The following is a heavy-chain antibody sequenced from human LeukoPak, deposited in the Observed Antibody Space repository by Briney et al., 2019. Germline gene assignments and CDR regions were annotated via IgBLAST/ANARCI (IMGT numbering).Heavy chain of an antibody. D-gene: IGHD6-19*01. CDR1: GGSLSSYH. CDR3: AREDGWYTWFDP. Sequence: SGTLSLTCTVSGGSLSSYHWSWIRQPPGKGVEWIRYIYSRVTTNYTPSLKSRVTISVDTSKNQFSLKLSSVTAADTALYYSAREDGWYTWFDPWGQGTPFTLSS. J-gene: IGHJ5*02. CDR2: IYSRVTT. V-gene: IGHV4-59*01.